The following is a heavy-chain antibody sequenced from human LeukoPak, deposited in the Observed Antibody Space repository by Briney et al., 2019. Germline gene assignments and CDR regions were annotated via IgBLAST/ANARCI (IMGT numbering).Heavy chain of an antibody. D-gene: IGHD5-12*01. CDR2: ISSSGSTI. V-gene: IGHV3-11*04. Sequence: GGSLRLSCAASGFTFSDYYMSWIRQAPGKGLEWVSYISSSGSTIYYADSVKGRFTISRDNAKNSLYLQMNGPRAEDTALYYCARDKDQYSGYDSGLFDYWGQGTLVTVSS. CDR3: ARDKDQYSGYDSGLFDY. J-gene: IGHJ4*02. CDR1: GFTFSDYY.